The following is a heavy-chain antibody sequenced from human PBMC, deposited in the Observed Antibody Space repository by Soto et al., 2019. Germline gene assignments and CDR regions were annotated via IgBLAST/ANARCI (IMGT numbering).Heavy chain of an antibody. CDR2: MNPNSGHT. CDR1: GYTFTSHD. CDR3: ASDMSTT. V-gene: IGHV1-8*01. D-gene: IGHD2-2*01. Sequence: QVQLVQSGAEVKKPGASVKVSCKASGYTFTSHDINWMRQATGQGLEWMGWMNPNSGHTNYAQKFRGRVTMTSDTSINTAYMELTNLRSEDTAIYYCASDMSTTWGQGTLVTVSS. J-gene: IGHJ5*02.